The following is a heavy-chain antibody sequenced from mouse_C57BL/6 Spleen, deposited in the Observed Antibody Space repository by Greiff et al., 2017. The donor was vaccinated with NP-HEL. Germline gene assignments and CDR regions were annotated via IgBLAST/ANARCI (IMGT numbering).Heavy chain of an antibody. CDR2: INPNNGGT. J-gene: IGHJ1*03. Sequence: EVQLQQSGPELVKPGASVKMSCKASGYTFTDYNMHWVKQSHGKSLEWIGYINPNNGGTSYNQKFKVKATLTVNKSSSTAYMELRSLTSEDSAVYYWASSSYGYFDVWGTGTTVTVSS. CDR1: GYTFTDYN. D-gene: IGHD1-1*01. V-gene: IGHV1-22*01. CDR3: ASSSYGYFDV.